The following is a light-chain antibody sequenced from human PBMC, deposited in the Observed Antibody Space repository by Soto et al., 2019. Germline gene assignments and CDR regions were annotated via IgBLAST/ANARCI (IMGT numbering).Light chain of an antibody. CDR2: GGS. CDR1: QSVGSRW. Sequence: EIVLTQSPGTVSLSPGERATLSCRASQSVGSRWLAWYQQKPGQAPRVLIYGGSNRATGIPDRFSGSGSGTDLTLTISRLEPEAFAVYYCQQYYSSRTFGQGTKVEMK. V-gene: IGKV3-20*01. J-gene: IGKJ1*01. CDR3: QQYYSSRT.